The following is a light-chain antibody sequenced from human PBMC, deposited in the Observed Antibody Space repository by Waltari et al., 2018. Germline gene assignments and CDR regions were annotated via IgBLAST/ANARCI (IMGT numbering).Light chain of an antibody. CDR1: QSVGSS. J-gene: IGKJ5*01. V-gene: IGKV6-21*01. CDR2: CAC. Sequence: EFVLTQSPAFQSVTPKEQVTITCRASQSVGSSVHRSQQKAGRPSKLLVTCACQSFSGVPSGFSGSGAGTDFVLTLNGLEAEEGATYYGHQSRVFRITFGQGRRLE. CDR3: HQSRVFRIT.